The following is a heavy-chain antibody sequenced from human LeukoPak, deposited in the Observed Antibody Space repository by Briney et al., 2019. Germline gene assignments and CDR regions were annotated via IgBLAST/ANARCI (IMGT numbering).Heavy chain of an antibody. Sequence: ASVKVSCKASGYTFTSYGISWVRQAPGQGLEWMGWISAYNGNTNYAQKLQGRVTMTTDTSTSTAYMELRSPRSDDTAVYYCARVMMGYSGYETYDWFDPWGQGTPVTVSS. CDR2: ISAYNGNT. D-gene: IGHD5-12*01. CDR3: ARVMMGYSGYETYDWFDP. CDR1: GYTFTSYG. V-gene: IGHV1-18*04. J-gene: IGHJ5*02.